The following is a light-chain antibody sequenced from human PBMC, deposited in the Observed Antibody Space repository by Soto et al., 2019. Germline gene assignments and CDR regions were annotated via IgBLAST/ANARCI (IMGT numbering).Light chain of an antibody. J-gene: IGKJ4*01. CDR3: QQFDDLPLT. Sequence: DIQMTQSPSSLSASVGDRVTITCQASHDIKKYLNWYQQKAHKVPKLLIHDASSLATGVPSRCTGSGSGTDITLTNNSLQPEDVAAYYCQQFDDLPLTFGGGTKV. CDR1: HDIKKY. CDR2: DAS. V-gene: IGKV1-33*01.